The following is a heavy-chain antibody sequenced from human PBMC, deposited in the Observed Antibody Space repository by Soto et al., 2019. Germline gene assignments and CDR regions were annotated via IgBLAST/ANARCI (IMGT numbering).Heavy chain of an antibody. V-gene: IGHV3-33*01. CDR1: GFTFSSYG. CDR2: IWYDGSNK. Sequence: LRLSCAASGFTFSSYGMHWVRQAPGKGLEWVAVIWYDGSNKYYADSVKGRFTISRDNSKNTLYLQMNSLRAEDTAVYYCARTNRSGFYFDYWGQGTLVTVSS. D-gene: IGHD6-19*01. CDR3: ARTNRSGFYFDY. J-gene: IGHJ4*02.